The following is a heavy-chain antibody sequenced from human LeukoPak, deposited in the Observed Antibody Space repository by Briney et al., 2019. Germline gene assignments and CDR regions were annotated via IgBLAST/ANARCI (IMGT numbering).Heavy chain of an antibody. J-gene: IGHJ4*02. CDR1: GFTFSSYG. CDR2: IWYDGSNK. Sequence: PGRSLRLSCAASGFTFSSYGMHWVRQAPGKGLEWVAVIWYDGSNKYYADSVKGRFTISRDNSKYTLYLQMNSLRAEDTAVYYCAKDHGYSSGWSELDYWGQGTLVTVSS. V-gene: IGHV3-33*06. CDR3: AKDHGYSSGWSELDY. D-gene: IGHD6-19*01.